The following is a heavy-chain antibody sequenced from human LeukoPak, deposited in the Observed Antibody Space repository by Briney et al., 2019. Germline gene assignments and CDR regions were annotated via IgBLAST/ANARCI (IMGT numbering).Heavy chain of an antibody. V-gene: IGHV1-46*01. J-gene: IGHJ4*02. CDR2: INPSGGST. Sequence: ASVKVSCKASGYTFTSYYMHWVRQAPGQGLEWMGIINPSGGSTSYAQKFQGRVTMTRDMSTSTVYMELSSLRSEDTAVYYCAREAYYYDSSGYYYGKSFDYWGQGTLVTVSS. CDR1: GYTFTSYY. CDR3: AREAYYYDSSGYYYGKSFDY. D-gene: IGHD3-22*01.